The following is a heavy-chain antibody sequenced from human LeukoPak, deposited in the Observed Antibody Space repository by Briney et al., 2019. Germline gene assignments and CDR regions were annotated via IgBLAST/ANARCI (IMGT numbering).Heavy chain of an antibody. CDR2: IYYSGST. V-gene: IGHV4-31*03. CDR3: ARGPDYYDSSGYYTPYGMDV. CDR1: GGSISSGGYY. J-gene: IGHJ6*02. D-gene: IGHD3-22*01. Sequence: SQTLSLTCTVSGGSISSGGYYWSWIRQHPGKGLEWIGYIYYSGSTNYNPSLESRVTISVDTSKNQLSLQLTSVTAADTAVYYCARGPDYYDSSGYYTPYGMDVWGQGTTVTVSS.